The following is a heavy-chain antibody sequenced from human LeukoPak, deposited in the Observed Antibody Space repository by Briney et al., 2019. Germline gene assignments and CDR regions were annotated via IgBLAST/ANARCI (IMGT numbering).Heavy chain of an antibody. V-gene: IGHV3-53*04. CDR1: GFTVSSNY. Sequence: GGSLRLSRAASGFTVSSNYMSWVRQAPGKGLEWVSVIYSGGSTYYADSVKGRFTISRHNSKNTLYLQMNSLRAEDTAVYYCARAPPGYCSGGSCLYYYYGMDVWGQGTTVTVSS. CDR2: IYSGGST. D-gene: IGHD2-15*01. CDR3: ARAPPGYCSGGSCLYYYYGMDV. J-gene: IGHJ6*02.